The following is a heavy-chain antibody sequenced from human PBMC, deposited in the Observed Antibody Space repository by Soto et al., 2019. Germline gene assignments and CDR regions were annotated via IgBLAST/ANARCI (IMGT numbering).Heavy chain of an antibody. CDR2: IYHSGST. CDR1: GYSISTDSY. D-gene: IGHD6-6*01. J-gene: IGHJ2*01. Sequence: SETLSLTCAVSGYSISTDSYWGWIRQPPGKGLEWIGSIYHSGSTYYRSFLKSRVTISRDTSKNLFSLKLSSVTAADTAVYYCAREARTLDWYLDLWGRGTLVTVSS. V-gene: IGHV4-38-2*01. CDR3: AREARTLDWYLDL.